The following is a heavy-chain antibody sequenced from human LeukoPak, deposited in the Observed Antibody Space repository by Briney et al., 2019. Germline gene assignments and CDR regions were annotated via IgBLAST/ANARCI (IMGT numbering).Heavy chain of an antibody. Sequence: PSETLSLTCTVSGGSISSSGFYWGWIRQPPGKGLEWIGSIYDSGTTYYNPSLKSRVTISVDTSKNQFSLKLSSVTAADTAVYYCARHRIEVAADYFDYWGQGTLVTVSS. D-gene: IGHD6-19*01. CDR3: ARHRIEVAADYFDY. CDR2: IYDSGTT. CDR1: GGSISSSGFY. V-gene: IGHV4-39*01. J-gene: IGHJ4*02.